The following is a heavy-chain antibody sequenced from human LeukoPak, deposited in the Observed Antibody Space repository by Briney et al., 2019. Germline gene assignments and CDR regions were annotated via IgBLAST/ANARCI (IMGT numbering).Heavy chain of an antibody. D-gene: IGHD1-1*01. CDR1: GYTFTSYG. Sequence: ASVKVSCKASGYTFTSYGISWVRQAPGQGLEWMGWISAYNGNTNYAQKLQGRVTMTTDTSTSTAYMELRSLRSDDTAVYYCARWNSGGYYYYYYMDVWGKGTTVTVSS. V-gene: IGHV1-18*01. CDR3: ARWNSGGYYYYYYMDV. CDR2: ISAYNGNT. J-gene: IGHJ6*03.